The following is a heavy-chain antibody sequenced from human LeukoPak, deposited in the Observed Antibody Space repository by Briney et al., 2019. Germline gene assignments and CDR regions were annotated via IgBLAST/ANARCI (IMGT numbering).Heavy chain of an antibody. J-gene: IGHJ4*02. CDR2: ISSSGSTI. D-gene: IGHD6-19*01. V-gene: IGHV3-48*03. CDR1: GFTFSSYE. CDR3: ARAWGLVGGRGLDY. Sequence: GGSLRLSCAASGFTFSSYEMNWVRQAPGKGLEWVSYISSSGSTIYYADSVKGRFTISRDNAKNSLYLQMNSLRAEDTAVYYCARAWGLVGGRGLDYWGQGTLVTVSS.